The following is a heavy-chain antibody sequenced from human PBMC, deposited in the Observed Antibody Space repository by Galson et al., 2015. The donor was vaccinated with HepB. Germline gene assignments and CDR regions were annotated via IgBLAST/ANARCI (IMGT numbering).Heavy chain of an antibody. D-gene: IGHD3-22*01. CDR1: GFTFSSYG. CDR3: ARDQGLDRDAFDI. Sequence: SLRLSCAASGFTFSSYGMHWVRQAPGKGLEWVAVIWYDGSNKYYADSVKGRFTISRDNSKNTLYLQMDSLRAEDTAVYYCARDQGLDRDAFDIWGQGTMVTVSS. J-gene: IGHJ3*02. V-gene: IGHV3-33*01. CDR2: IWYDGSNK.